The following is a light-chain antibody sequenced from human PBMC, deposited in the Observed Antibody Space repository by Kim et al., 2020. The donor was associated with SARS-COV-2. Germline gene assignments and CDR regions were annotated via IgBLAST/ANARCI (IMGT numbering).Light chain of an antibody. J-gene: IGKJ1*01. CDR1: QSISSN. CDR3: QQYNDWPWT. CDR2: GAS. Sequence: EIVMTQSPATLSVSPGERVTLSCRASQSISSNLGWYQQKPGQAPRLLIYGASTRATGIPAGFSGSGSGTEFTLTISSLQSEDFAVYCCQQYNDWPWTFGQGTKVDIK. V-gene: IGKV3-15*01.